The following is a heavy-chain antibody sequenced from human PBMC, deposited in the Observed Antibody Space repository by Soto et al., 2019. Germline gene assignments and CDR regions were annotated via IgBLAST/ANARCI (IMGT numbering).Heavy chain of an antibody. V-gene: IGHV1-3*01. CDR1: GYTFTSYA. Sequence: QVQLVQSGAEVKKPGASVKVSCKASGYTFTSYAMHWVRQAPGQRLEWMGGINAGNGNTKYSQKFQGRVTITRATPASKANMGLSSLRSEDTAVYYCARGGSLYWYFDLWCRGTLVTVSS. CDR3: ARGGSLYWYFDL. CDR2: INAGNGNT. D-gene: IGHD1-26*01. J-gene: IGHJ2*01.